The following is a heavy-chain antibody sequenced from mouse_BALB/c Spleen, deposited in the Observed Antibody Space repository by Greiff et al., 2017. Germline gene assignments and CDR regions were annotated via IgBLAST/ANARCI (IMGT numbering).Heavy chain of an antibody. V-gene: IGHV3-2*02. CDR2: ISYSGST. D-gene: IGHD1-1*02. J-gene: IGHJ2*01. CDR1: GYSITSDYA. Sequence: DVKLQESGPGLVKPSQSLSLTCTVTGYSITSDYAWNWIRQFPGNKLEWMGYISYSGSTSYNPSLKSRISITRDTSKNQFFLQLNSVTTEDTATYYCARWGEIGGYYVDYWGQGTTLTVSS. CDR3: ARWGEIGGYYVDY.